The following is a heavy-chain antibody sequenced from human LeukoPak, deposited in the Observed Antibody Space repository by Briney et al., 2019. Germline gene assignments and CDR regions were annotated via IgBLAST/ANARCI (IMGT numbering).Heavy chain of an antibody. J-gene: IGHJ4*02. CDR2: ISGSGGST. D-gene: IGHD3-22*01. Sequence: GGSLRLSCAASGFTFSSYSMNWVRQAPGKGLEWVSGISGSGGSTYYADSVKGRFTISRDNSKNTLYLQMNSLRAEDTAVYYCAKDARQYYYDSSGYYFTPRLFDYWGQGTLVTVSS. CDR3: AKDARQYYYDSSGYYFTPRLFDY. CDR1: GFTFSSYS. V-gene: IGHV3-23*01.